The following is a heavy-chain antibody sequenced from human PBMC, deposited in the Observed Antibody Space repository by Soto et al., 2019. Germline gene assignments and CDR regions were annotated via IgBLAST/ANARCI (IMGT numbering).Heavy chain of an antibody. D-gene: IGHD3-9*01. V-gene: IGHV3-33*01. CDR2: IWYDGSNK. J-gene: IGHJ6*02. Sequence: QPGGSLRLSCAASGFTFSSYGMHWVRQAPGKGLEWVVVIWYDGSNKYYADSVKGRFTISRDNSKNTLYLQMNSLRAEDTAVYYCARSPRDDILTGYPAQYYYGMDVWGQGTTVTVSS. CDR1: GFTFSSYG. CDR3: ARSPRDDILTGYPAQYYYGMDV.